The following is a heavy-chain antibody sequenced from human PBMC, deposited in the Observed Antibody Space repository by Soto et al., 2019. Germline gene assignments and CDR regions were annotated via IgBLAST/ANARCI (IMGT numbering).Heavy chain of an antibody. Sequence: GGSLRLSCAASGFTFSDYYMSWIRQAPGKGLEWVSYISSSSSYTNYADSVKGRFTISRDNAKNSLYLQMNSLRAEDTAVYYCARDLEEWFGPYYGMDVWGQGTTVTVSS. J-gene: IGHJ6*02. CDR1: GFTFSDYY. D-gene: IGHD3-10*01. V-gene: IGHV3-11*06. CDR3: ARDLEEWFGPYYGMDV. CDR2: ISSSSSYT.